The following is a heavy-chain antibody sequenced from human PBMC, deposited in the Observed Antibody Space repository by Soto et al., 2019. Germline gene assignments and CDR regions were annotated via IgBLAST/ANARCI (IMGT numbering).Heavy chain of an antibody. CDR1: GFTFSSYG. D-gene: IGHD5-12*01. Sequence: PGGSLRLSCAASGFTFSSYGMHWVRQAPGKGLEWVAVISYDGSNKYYADSVKGRFTISRDNSKNTLYLQMNSLRAEDTAVYYCAKYSGYDYVGYFDYWGQGTLVTVSS. CDR2: ISYDGSNK. CDR3: AKYSGYDYVGYFDY. V-gene: IGHV3-30*18. J-gene: IGHJ4*02.